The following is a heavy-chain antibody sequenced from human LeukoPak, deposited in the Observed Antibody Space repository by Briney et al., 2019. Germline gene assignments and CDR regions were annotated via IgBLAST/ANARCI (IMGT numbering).Heavy chain of an antibody. D-gene: IGHD6-13*01. CDR3: ARSREQQLDFDY. CDR2: IYYSGST. J-gene: IGHJ4*02. Sequence: SETLSLTCTVSGGSISSSGYYWGWIRQPPGKGLEWIGTIYYSGSTYYNPSLKSRVTISVDTSKNQFSLKLSSVTAADTAVYYCARSREQQLDFDYWGQGTLVTVSS. CDR1: GGSISSSGYY. V-gene: IGHV4-39*01.